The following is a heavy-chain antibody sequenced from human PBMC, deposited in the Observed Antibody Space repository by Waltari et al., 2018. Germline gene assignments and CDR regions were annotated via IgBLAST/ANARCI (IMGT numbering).Heavy chain of an antibody. Sequence: EVQLLESGGGLVQPGGSLRLSCAASGFIFSNYAMTWVRQAPGQGLEWVSAIIGSGGSTYYGDSVKGRFTISRDNSKNTLYLQMNSLRVGDTAVYFCAKETANHHLWSGYDYWGKGVLVTVSS. V-gene: IGHV3-23*01. D-gene: IGHD3-3*02. CDR1: GFIFSNYA. J-gene: IGHJ4*02. CDR2: IIGSGGST. CDR3: AKETANHHLWSGYDY.